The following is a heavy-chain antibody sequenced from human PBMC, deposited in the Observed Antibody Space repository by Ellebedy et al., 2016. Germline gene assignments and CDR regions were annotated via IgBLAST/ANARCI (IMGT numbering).Heavy chain of an antibody. J-gene: IGHJ4*02. CDR3: AKEDYYDSSGPFDY. V-gene: IGHV3-23*01. D-gene: IGHD3-22*01. Sequence: GGSLRLSCAASGFTFSNNAMSWVRQAPGKGLERVSGISGSGSSTYYADSVKGRVSISRDNSKKTLYLQMNSLRAEDTAVYYCAKEDYYDSSGPFDYWGQGTLVTVSS. CDR1: GFTFSNNA. CDR2: ISGSGSST.